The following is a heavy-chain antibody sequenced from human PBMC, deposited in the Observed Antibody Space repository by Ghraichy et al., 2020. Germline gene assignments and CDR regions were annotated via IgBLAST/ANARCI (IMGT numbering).Heavy chain of an antibody. CDR3: ARRSLDRFSGTYSFDT. CDR2: ISYTASP. J-gene: IGHJ5*02. V-gene: IGHV4-59*08. CDR1: GDSTSRSF. D-gene: IGHD1-14*01. Sequence: SETLSLTCTVSGDSTSRSFWAWIRPPPGQGLEWIAFISYTASPKYNPSLESRVAISMDPSRNQFSLRLDSVTASDTAVYFFARRSLDRFSGTYSFDTWGQGTLVTVSS.